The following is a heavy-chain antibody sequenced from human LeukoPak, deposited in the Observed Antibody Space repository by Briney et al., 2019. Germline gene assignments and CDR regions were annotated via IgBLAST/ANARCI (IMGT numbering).Heavy chain of an antibody. V-gene: IGHV3-30*02. CDR3: AKDWSGDYNWSDP. CDR2: IYPDENNK. Sequence: GGSLRLSCEASGFTFSTYGMHWVRQAPGKGLERLACIYPDENNKDYADSVKGRFIISRDNSKNTLFLQMNSLRPEDTAVYYCAKDWSGDYNWSDPWGQGTLVIVSS. CDR1: GFTFSTYG. J-gene: IGHJ5*02. D-gene: IGHD3-3*01.